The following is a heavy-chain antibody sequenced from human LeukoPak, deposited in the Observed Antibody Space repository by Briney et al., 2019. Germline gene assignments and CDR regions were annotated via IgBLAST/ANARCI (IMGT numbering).Heavy chain of an antibody. CDR2: ISTSSSYI. J-gene: IGHJ4*02. Sequence: GGSLRLSCAASGFTLSRYSMSWVRQAPGKGLEWVSSISTSSSYIYYADSVKGRFTISRDNAKNSLYLQMNSLRAEDTAVYYCARRGYDFWSGTVDYWGQGTLVTVSS. CDR1: GFTLSRYS. V-gene: IGHV3-21*01. CDR3: ARRGYDFWSGTVDY. D-gene: IGHD3-3*01.